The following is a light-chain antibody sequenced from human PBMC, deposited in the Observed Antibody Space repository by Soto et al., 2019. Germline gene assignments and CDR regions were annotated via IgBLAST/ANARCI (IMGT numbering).Light chain of an antibody. CDR1: QGISSY. Sequence: AIRMTQSPSSFSASTGDRVTITCRASQGISSYLAWYQQKPGKAPKLLIYAASTLQSGVPSRFSGSGSGTDFTLTISCLQPEDFAAYFCQQYYSYPWTFGQGTKGEIK. V-gene: IGKV1-8*01. J-gene: IGKJ1*01. CDR3: QQYYSYPWT. CDR2: AAS.